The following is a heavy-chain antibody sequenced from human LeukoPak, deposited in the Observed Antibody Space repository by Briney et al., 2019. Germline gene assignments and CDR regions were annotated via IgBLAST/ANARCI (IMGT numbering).Heavy chain of an antibody. J-gene: IGHJ4*02. CDR1: GFTFTNYW. V-gene: IGHV3-74*01. CDR2: INSDGSST. CDR3: ARETHPRGYSYGYPEY. D-gene: IGHD5-18*01. Sequence: PGGSLRLSCAASGFTFTNYWMHWVRQAPGKGLVWVSRINSDGSSTTYADSVKGRFTISRDNAKNTLYLQMNSLRAEDTAVYYCARETHPRGYSYGYPEYWGQGTLVTVSS.